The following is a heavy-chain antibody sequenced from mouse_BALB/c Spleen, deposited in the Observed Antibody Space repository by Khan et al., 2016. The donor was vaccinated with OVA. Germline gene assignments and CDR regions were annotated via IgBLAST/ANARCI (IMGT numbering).Heavy chain of an antibody. Sequence: EVELVESGGDLVKPGGSLKLSCAASGFTFSSYGMSWVRQTPDQRLEWVATITSGGSPTYYPGSVKGRFPLSRDNAKNTQYLQLSSLKSEDTAMYYCERHETTMIWFAYWGQGTLVTVSA. D-gene: IGHD2-4*01. CDR2: ITSGGSPT. J-gene: IGHJ3*01. CDR3: ERHETTMIWFAY. CDR1: GFTFSSYG. V-gene: IGHV5-6*01.